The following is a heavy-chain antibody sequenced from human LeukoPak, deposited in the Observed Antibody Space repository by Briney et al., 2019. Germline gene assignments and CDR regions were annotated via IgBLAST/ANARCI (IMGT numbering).Heavy chain of an antibody. CDR3: ARQGEGSSWYWFDP. V-gene: IGHV4-34*01. CDR2: INHSGST. CDR1: GGSFSDYY. D-gene: IGHD6-13*01. Sequence: SETLSLTCAVYGGSFSDYYWSWIRQPPGKGLEWIGEINHSGSTNYNPSLKSRVTISVDTSKNQFSLKLSSVTAADTAVYYCARQGEGSSWYWFDPWGQGTLVTVSS. J-gene: IGHJ5*02.